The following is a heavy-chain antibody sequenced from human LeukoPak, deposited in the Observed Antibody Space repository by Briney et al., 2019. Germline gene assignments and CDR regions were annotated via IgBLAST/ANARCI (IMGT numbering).Heavy chain of an antibody. CDR3: ARDSSSSGIDY. Sequence: PSETLSLTCTVSGGSISSYYWSWIRQPAGKGLEWIGFISYSGSTIYSPSLESRVTISVDTSRNQFSLKLSSVTAADTAVYYCARDSSSSGIDYWGQGTLVTVSS. CDR1: GGSISSYY. J-gene: IGHJ4*02. D-gene: IGHD6-6*01. CDR2: ISYSGST. V-gene: IGHV4-59*12.